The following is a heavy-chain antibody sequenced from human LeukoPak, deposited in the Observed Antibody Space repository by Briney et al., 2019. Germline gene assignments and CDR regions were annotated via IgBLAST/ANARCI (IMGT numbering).Heavy chain of an antibody. J-gene: IGHJ4*02. CDR2: INPNNGVT. Sequence: ASVKVSCKASGYTFTSYGISWVRQAPGQGLEWMGWINPNNGVTKNAQKFQGRVTMTRDTSIGTVYMELSRLTSDDTAVYYCARDGGFDYWGQGTQVTVSS. V-gene: IGHV1-2*02. CDR3: ARDGGFDY. CDR1: GYTFTSYG.